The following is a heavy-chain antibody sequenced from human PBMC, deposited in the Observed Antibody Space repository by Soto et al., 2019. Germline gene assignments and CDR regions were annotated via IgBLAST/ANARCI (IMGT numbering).Heavy chain of an antibody. J-gene: IGHJ4*02. V-gene: IGHV1-69*01. CDR3: AKDSLWATGPFDY. CDR1: GGSFNRHT. D-gene: IGHD4-4*01. CDR2: IIPIFGTA. Sequence: QVQLVQSGAEVRKPGSSVRVSCKASGGSFNRHTISWVRQAPGQGLEWMGGIIPIFGTANHAQKFQGRVTIIADESTSTVYMELSSLRSDDTAIYYCAKDSLWATGPFDYWGQGTLVTVSS.